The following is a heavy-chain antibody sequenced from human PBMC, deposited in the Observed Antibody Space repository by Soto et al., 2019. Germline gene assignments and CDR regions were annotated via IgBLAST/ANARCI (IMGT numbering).Heavy chain of an antibody. V-gene: IGHV1-3*01. CDR1: GYTFTSYA. CDR2: INAGNGNT. D-gene: IGHD3-9*01. J-gene: IGHJ4*02. Sequence: VASVKVSCKASGYTFTSYAMHWVRQAPGQRLEWMGWINAGNGNTKYSQKFQGRVTITRDTSASTAYMELSSLRSEDTAVYYCARADIDWLPGGYYFDYWGQGTLVTV. CDR3: ARADIDWLPGGYYFDY.